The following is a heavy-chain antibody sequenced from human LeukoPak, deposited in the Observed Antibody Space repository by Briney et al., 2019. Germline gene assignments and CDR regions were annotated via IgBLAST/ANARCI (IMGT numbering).Heavy chain of an antibody. J-gene: IGHJ5*02. CDR3: AKERYSYGPGGFDP. V-gene: IGHV3-23*01. Sequence: GGSLRLSCAVSGFTFSSYAMGSVRQAPGRGLGWVLAISGSGGSTTYADSVKGRFTISRDNSKNTLYLQMNSLRAEDKAVYYCAKERYSYGPGGFDPWGQGTLVTVSS. D-gene: IGHD5-18*01. CDR1: GFTFSSYA. CDR2: ISGSGGST.